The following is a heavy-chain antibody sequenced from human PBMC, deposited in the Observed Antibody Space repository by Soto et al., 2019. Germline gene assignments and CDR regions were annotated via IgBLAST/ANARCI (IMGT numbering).Heavy chain of an antibody. CDR3: ARGRYDFWSGYGLGVYYHYMDV. J-gene: IGHJ6*03. CDR2: IYYSGST. D-gene: IGHD3-3*01. Sequence: SETLSLTCAVSGGTFSSYSWSWLRQPPGKGLEWIGYIYYSGSTNYNPSLKSRVTISVDTSKNQFSLKLSSVTAADTAVYYCARGRYDFWSGYGLGVYYHYMDVWGKGTTVTVSS. V-gene: IGHV4-59*01. CDR1: GGTFSSYS.